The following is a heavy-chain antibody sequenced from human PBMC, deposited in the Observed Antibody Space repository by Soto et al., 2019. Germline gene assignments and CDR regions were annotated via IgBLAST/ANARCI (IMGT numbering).Heavy chain of an antibody. J-gene: IGHJ5*02. CDR3: ARPPFPPDSPGESFDP. D-gene: IGHD2-21*01. CDR2: INPNSGGT. CDR1: GYTFTSYY. Sequence: GASVKVSCKASGYTFTSYYIHWVRQAPGQGLEWMGWINPNSGGTNYAQKFQGRVTMTTDTSINTAYMELSRLRSDDTAVYYCARPPFPPDSPGESFDPWGQGSLVTVSS. V-gene: IGHV1-2*02.